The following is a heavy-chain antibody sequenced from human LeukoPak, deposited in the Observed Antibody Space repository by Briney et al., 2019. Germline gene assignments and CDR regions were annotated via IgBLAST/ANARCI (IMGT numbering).Heavy chain of an antibody. Sequence: SETLSLTCTVSGGSISSSSYYWGWIRQTPGKGLEWIGSVYHSGKTYYNPSLKTRVTISVDTSKNQYSLKLYSVTAADTAVFYCARGGPYYYGSGSYFGFDYWGQGTLVTVSS. J-gene: IGHJ4*02. CDR1: GGSISSSSYY. CDR3: ARGGPYYYGSGSYFGFDY. CDR2: VYHSGKT. D-gene: IGHD3-10*01. V-gene: IGHV4-39*07.